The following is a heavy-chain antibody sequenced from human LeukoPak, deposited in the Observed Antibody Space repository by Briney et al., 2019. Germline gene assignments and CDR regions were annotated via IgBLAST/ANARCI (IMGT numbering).Heavy chain of an antibody. CDR1: GYTFTSFG. J-gene: IGHJ4*02. CDR3: ARAPLGYCSSTSCYVRYYFDY. Sequence: GASVKVSCKASGYTFTSFGISWVRQAPGQGLAWMGWINPNSGGTNYAQKFQGRVTMTRDTSISTAYMELSRLRSDDTAVYYCARAPLGYCSSTSCYVRYYFDYWGQGTLVTVSS. CDR2: INPNSGGT. D-gene: IGHD2-2*01. V-gene: IGHV1-2*02.